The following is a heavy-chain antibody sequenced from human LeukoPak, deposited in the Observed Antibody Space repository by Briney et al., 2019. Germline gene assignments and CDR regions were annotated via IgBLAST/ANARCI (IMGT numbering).Heavy chain of an antibody. J-gene: IGHJ4*02. D-gene: IGHD3-22*01. Sequence: SETLSLTCAVYGGSFSGYYWSWIRQPPGKGLEWIGEINHSGSTNYNPSLKSRVAISVDTSKNQFSLKLNSVTAADTAVYYCVRHYSDRSGYNDYWGQGTLVTVSS. CDR1: GGSFSGYY. CDR2: INHSGST. CDR3: VRHYSDRSGYNDY. V-gene: IGHV4-34*01.